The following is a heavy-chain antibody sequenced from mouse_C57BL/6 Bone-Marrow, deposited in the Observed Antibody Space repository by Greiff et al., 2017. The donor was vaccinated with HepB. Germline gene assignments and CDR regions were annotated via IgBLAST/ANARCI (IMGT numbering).Heavy chain of an antibody. D-gene: IGHD2-3*01. CDR3: ARYDGNYGDYFDY. CDR1: GYAFTNYL. J-gene: IGHJ2*01. CDR2: INPGSGGT. V-gene: IGHV1-54*01. Sequence: QVQLQQSGAELVRPGTSVKVSCKASGYAFTNYLIEWVKQRPGQGLEWIGVINPGSGGTNYNEKFKGKATLTADKASSTAYMQLSSLTSEDSAVYFCARYDGNYGDYFDYWGQGTTLTVSS.